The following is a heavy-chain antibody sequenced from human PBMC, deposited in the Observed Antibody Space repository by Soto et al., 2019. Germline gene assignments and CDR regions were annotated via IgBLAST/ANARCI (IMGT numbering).Heavy chain of an antibody. D-gene: IGHD3-10*01. V-gene: IGHV1-18*01. J-gene: IGHJ5*02. CDR3: ARDPVLLWFGESLNWFDP. CDR1: GYTFTSYG. Sequence: ASVKVSCKASGYTFTSYGISWVRQAPGQGLEWMGWISAYNGNTNYAQKLQGRVTMTTDTSTSTAYMELRSLRSDDTAVYYCARDPVLLWFGESLNWFDPWGQGTLVNVSS. CDR2: ISAYNGNT.